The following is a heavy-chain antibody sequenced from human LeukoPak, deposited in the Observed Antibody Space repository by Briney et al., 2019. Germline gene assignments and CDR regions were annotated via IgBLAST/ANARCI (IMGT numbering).Heavy chain of an antibody. V-gene: IGHV3-30*18. CDR1: GFTFSSYG. J-gene: IGHJ4*02. Sequence: GSLSLSCAASGFTFSSYGMHWVRQAPGKGLEWVAVISYDGSNKYYADSVKGRFTISRDNSKNTLYLQMNSLRAEDTAVYYCAKDRRKYCSGGSCYQTGWGQGTLVTVSS. D-gene: IGHD2-15*01. CDR3: AKDRRKYCSGGSCYQTG. CDR2: ISYDGSNK.